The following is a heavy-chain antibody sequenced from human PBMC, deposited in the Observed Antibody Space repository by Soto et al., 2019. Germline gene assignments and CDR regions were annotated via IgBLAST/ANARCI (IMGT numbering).Heavy chain of an antibody. Sequence: EVQLVESGGGLVHPGGSLRLSCAASGFTVSSNYMSWVRQAPGKGLEWVSVIYSGGSTYYADSVKGRFTISRDNSKNTLYLQMNSMSAEDTAVYYCARGAWSYDYYYYMDVWGKGTTVTVSS. CDR1: GFTVSSNY. D-gene: IGHD1-26*01. V-gene: IGHV3-66*01. CDR2: IYSGGST. CDR3: ARGAWSYDYYYYMDV. J-gene: IGHJ6*03.